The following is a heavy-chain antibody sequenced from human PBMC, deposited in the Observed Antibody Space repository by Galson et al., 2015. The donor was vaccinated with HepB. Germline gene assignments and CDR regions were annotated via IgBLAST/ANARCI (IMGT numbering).Heavy chain of an antibody. Sequence: SVKVSCKASGYTFTSYGLSWLRQAPGQGLEYMGWISPHNGNTNYAQKLQGRVTMTTDKSTTTAYMELRSLRSDDTAVYYCALRTGTYPYYFDFWGQGTLVAGSS. CDR1: GYTFTSYG. CDR3: ALRTGTYPYYFDF. D-gene: IGHD3-10*01. CDR2: ISPHNGNT. V-gene: IGHV1-18*01. J-gene: IGHJ4*02.